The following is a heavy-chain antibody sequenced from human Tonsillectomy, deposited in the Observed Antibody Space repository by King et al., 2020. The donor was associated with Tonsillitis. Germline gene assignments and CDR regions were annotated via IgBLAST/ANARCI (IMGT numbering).Heavy chain of an antibody. Sequence: VQLVESGGGLVQPGGSLRLSCAASRFTFSNYAMSWVRQAPGKGLEWVSAISGPGGSTYYADSVKGRFTISRDNSKNILYLQMNSLRAEDTAVYYCAKGYDDYANYYYYGMDVWGQGTTVTVSS. D-gene: IGHD4-17*01. CDR2: ISGPGGST. CDR3: AKGYDDYANYYYYGMDV. V-gene: IGHV3-23*04. CDR1: RFTFSNYA. J-gene: IGHJ6*02.